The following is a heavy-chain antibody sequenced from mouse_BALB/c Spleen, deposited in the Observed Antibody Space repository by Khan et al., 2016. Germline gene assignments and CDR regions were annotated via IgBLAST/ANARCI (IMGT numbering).Heavy chain of an antibody. V-gene: IGHV2-2*02. CDR1: GFSLTSYG. D-gene: IGHD1-1*01. CDR2: IWSGGST. CDR3: ARNPYGSTYFDY. Sequence: QVQLKESGPGLVQPSQSLSITCTVSGFSLTSYGVHWVRQSPGKGLEWLGVIWSGGSTDYNAAFISRLSISKDNSKSQVFFKMNSLQANDTAIYYCARNPYGSTYFDYRGQGTTLTVSS. J-gene: IGHJ2*01.